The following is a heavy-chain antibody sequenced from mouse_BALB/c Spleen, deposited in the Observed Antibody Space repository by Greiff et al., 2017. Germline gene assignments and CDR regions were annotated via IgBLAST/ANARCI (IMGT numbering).Heavy chain of an antibody. J-gene: IGHJ1*01. Sequence: QVQLKQSAAELARPGASVKMSCKASGYTFTSYTMHWVKQRPGQGLEWIGYINPSSGYTEYNQKFKDKTTLTADKSSSTAYMQLSSLTSEDSAVYYCARGYYGNYNWYFDVWGAGTTVTVSS. CDR1: GYTFTSYT. CDR2: INPSSGYT. D-gene: IGHD2-1*01. V-gene: IGHV1-4*02. CDR3: ARGYYGNYNWYFDV.